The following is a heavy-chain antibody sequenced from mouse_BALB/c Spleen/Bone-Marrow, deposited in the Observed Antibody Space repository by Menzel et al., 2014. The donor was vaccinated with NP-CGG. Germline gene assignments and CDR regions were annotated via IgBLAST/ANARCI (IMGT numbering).Heavy chain of an antibody. CDR3: AREGPWFAF. CDR1: GYTFTDYA. V-gene: IGHV1S137*01. J-gene: IGHJ3*01. Sequence: QVQLQQSGAELVRPGVSVKISCKGSGYTFTDYAMHWVKQSHAKSLEWIGVIGTYYGDATYNQKFKTKATMTVDKPSSTAYMELARLTPEDSALYYCAREGPWFAFWGQGTLVTVSA. CDR2: IGTYYGDA.